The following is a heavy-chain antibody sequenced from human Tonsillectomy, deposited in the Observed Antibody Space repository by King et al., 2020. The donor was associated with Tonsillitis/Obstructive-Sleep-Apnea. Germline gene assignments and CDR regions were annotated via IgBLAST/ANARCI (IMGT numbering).Heavy chain of an antibody. CDR2: INSNRGGT. Sequence: EQLVQSGAGVRKPGASVKVSCKASGYTFIGYYMHWVRQAPGQGLEWMGWINSNRGGTNYAQRSQGRVTMTRDPSITTAYMELSRLRSDDTAIYYCAIEYFTSYDDGMEVWGQGTTVTVSS. CDR1: GYTFIGYY. V-gene: IGHV1-2*02. J-gene: IGHJ6*02. D-gene: IGHD3-9*01. CDR3: AIEYFTSYDDGMEV.